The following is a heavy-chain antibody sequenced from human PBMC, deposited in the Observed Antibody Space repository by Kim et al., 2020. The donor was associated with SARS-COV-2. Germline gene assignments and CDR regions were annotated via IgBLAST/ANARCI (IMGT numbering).Heavy chain of an antibody. J-gene: IGHJ4*02. V-gene: IGHV3-23*01. CDR3: AIGSATSRPYYFDS. Sequence: GGSLRLSCAASGFTFSNYAMSWVRQAPGKGLEWVSAITNSGGDTYHADSVKGRLTISRDNSQNTLYLQMNNLRVEDTAVYHCAIGSATSRPYYFDSWGQGALVTVSS. CDR2: ITNSGGDT. CDR1: GFTFSNYA. D-gene: IGHD6-6*01.